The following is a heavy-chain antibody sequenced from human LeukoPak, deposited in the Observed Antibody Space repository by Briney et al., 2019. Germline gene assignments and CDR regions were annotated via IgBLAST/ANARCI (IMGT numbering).Heavy chain of an antibody. D-gene: IGHD1-26*01. J-gene: IGHJ4*02. CDR3: ARDKIVGATIFDY. Sequence: GGSLRLSCAASGFTFSNYWMSWVRQAPGKGLEWVANIKQDGSEKYYVDSVKGRFTISRDNAKNSLYLQMNCLRAEDTAVYYCARDKIVGATIFDYWGQGTPVTASS. CDR2: IKQDGSEK. CDR1: GFTFSNYW. V-gene: IGHV3-7*01.